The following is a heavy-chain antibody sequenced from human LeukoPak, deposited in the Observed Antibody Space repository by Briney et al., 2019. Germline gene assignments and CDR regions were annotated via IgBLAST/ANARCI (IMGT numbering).Heavy chain of an antibody. J-gene: IGHJ4*02. CDR2: IYYSGST. Sequence: SETLSLTCAVYGGSFSGYYWSWIRQPPGKGLEWIGYIYYSGSTNYNPSLKSRVTISVDTSKNQFSLKLSSVTAADTAVYYCARSRRSGSRPIDYWGQGTLVTVSS. CDR3: ARSRRSGSRPIDY. V-gene: IGHV4-59*08. D-gene: IGHD1-26*01. CDR1: GGSFSGYY.